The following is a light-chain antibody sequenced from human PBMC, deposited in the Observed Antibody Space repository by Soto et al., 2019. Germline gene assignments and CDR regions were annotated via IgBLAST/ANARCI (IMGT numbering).Light chain of an antibody. CDR3: CSYAGTTTFYV. CDR1: SSDVGGYNF. Sequence: QSALTQPRSVSGSPGQSVTISCTGTSSDVGGYNFVSWYQHHPGKAPKFILSDVSKRVSGVPDRFSGSKSGNTAYLTISGLQAEDEADYHCCSYAGTTTFYVFGTGTKLTVL. V-gene: IGLV2-11*01. CDR2: DVS. J-gene: IGLJ1*01.